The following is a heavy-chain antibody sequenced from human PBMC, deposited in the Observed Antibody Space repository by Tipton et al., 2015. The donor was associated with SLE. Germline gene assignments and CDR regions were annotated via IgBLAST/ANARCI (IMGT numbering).Heavy chain of an antibody. D-gene: IGHD2-2*01. CDR3: ASCSRSDAFDI. CDR2: IYYSGST. CDR1: GGSLSRSSYY. V-gene: IGHV4-39*07. J-gene: IGHJ3*02. Sequence: TLSLTCTVSGGSLSRSSYYWGWIRQPPGKGLEWIGSIYYSGSTYYNPSLKSRVTISVDTSKNQFSLKLSSVTAADTAVYYCASCSRSDAFDIWGQGTMVTVYS.